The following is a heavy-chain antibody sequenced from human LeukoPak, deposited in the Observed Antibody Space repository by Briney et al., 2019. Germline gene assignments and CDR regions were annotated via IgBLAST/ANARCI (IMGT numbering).Heavy chain of an antibody. CDR3: AKHSWPGSWRQPDDY. D-gene: IGHD2-15*01. V-gene: IGHV3-23*01. CDR1: GFTFSSYA. Sequence: AGGSLRLSCAASGFTFSSYAMSWVRQAPGKGLEWVSAISGSGGSTYYADSVKGRFTISRDNSKNTLYLQMNGLRAEDTAVYYCAKHSWPGSWRQPDDYWGQGTLVTVSS. J-gene: IGHJ4*02. CDR2: ISGSGGST.